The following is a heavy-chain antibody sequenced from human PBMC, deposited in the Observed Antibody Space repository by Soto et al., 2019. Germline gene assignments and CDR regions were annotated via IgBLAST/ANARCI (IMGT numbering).Heavy chain of an antibody. CDR2: ISGSGGST. D-gene: IGHD2-15*01. CDR3: AKEGSPRTKVVAAIARPY. J-gene: IGHJ4*02. V-gene: IGHV3-23*01. Sequence: GGSLRLSCAASGFTFSSYAMSWVRQAPGKGLEWVSAISGSGGSTYYADSVKGRFTISRDNSKNTLYLQMNSLRAEDTAVYYCAKEGSPRTKVVAAIARPYWGQGTLVTVSS. CDR1: GFTFSSYA.